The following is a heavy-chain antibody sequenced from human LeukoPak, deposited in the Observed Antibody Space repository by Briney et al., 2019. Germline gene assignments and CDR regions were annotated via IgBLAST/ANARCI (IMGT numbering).Heavy chain of an antibody. D-gene: IGHD2-2*01. CDR3: AKDMGYCSSTSCYEDYYYGMDV. CDR2: ISWNSGSI. Sequence: GGSLRLSCAASGFTFDDYAMHWVRQAPGKGLEWVSGISWNSGSIGYADSVKGRFTISRDNAKNSLYLQMNSLRAEDTALYYCAKDMGYCSSTSCYEDYYYGMDVWGQGTTVTVSS. CDR1: GFTFDDYA. J-gene: IGHJ6*02. V-gene: IGHV3-9*01.